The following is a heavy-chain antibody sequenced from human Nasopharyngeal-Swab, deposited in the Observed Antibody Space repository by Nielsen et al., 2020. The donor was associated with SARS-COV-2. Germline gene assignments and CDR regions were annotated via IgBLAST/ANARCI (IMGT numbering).Heavy chain of an antibody. CDR3: VHSSGWRFDY. J-gene: IGHJ4*02. D-gene: IGHD6-19*01. Sequence: RQAPGKALEWLALLYWDDDNRYSPSLKSRITITKDTSKNQVVLTMTNMDPVDTATYYCVHSSGWRFDYWGQGTLVTVSS. CDR2: LYWDDDN. V-gene: IGHV2-5*02.